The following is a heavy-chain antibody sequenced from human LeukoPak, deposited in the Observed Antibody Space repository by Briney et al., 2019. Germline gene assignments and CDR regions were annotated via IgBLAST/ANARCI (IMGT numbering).Heavy chain of an antibody. Sequence: GGSLRLSCAASGFSFTTYWMSWVRQAPGEGLEWVANIKQDGTEKYYVDSVKGRFTISRDNAKNSLYLQMNSLRVEDTAVYYCARLRSGSYYNARYFDYWGQGTLVTVSS. CDR3: ARLRSGSYYNARYFDY. CDR2: IKQDGTEK. V-gene: IGHV3-7*01. CDR1: GFSFTTYW. J-gene: IGHJ4*02. D-gene: IGHD3-10*01.